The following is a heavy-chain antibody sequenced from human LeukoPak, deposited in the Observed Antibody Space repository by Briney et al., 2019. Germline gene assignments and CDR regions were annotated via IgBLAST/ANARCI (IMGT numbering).Heavy chain of an antibody. V-gene: IGHV3-66*02. CDR3: ASNGGNSGSFLQLDY. J-gene: IGHJ4*02. CDR1: GFTVSSVY. Sequence: GGSLRLSCAAPGFTVSSVYMTWVRQAPGKGLEWVSVIYSGGNTYYTDSVKGRFTISRDNSKNTLYLQMNGLRVDDTAVYYCASNGGNSGSFLQLDYWGQGTLLTVSS. D-gene: IGHD1-26*01. CDR2: IYSGGNT.